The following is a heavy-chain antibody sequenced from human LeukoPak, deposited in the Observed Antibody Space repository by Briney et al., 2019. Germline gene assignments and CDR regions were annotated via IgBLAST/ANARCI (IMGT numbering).Heavy chain of an antibody. CDR2: IFQSVST. D-gene: IGHD6-19*01. Sequence: SETLSLTCTVSGYSISGGYYWGWIRQPPGKGLEWIGTIFQSVSTYYNPSLKSRVTTSVDTSKNQFSLKLSSVTAADTAVYYCARNNSNGFDSWSQGTLVTVSS. V-gene: IGHV4-38-2*02. J-gene: IGHJ4*02. CDR1: GYSISGGYY. CDR3: ARNNSNGFDS.